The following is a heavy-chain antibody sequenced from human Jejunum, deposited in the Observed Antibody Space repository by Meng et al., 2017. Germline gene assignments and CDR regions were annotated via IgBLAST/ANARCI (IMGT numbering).Heavy chain of an antibody. CDR1: GFTFSNYG. J-gene: IGHJ4*01. V-gene: IGHV3-33*01. D-gene: IGHD3-10*01. CDR2: IWYDTTTT. CDR3: ARDHGSWSWIRGIMPSDD. Sequence: GESLKISCAASGFTFSNYGMHWVRLAPGKGLEWVATIWYDTTTTFYADSVKGRFTISRDNSKNTLDLHMDSLRPEDTAVYYCARDHGSWSWIRGIMPSDDWGHGTLVTVSS.